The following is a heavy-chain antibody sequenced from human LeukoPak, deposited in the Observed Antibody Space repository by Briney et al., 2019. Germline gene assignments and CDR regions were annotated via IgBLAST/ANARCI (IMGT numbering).Heavy chain of an antibody. V-gene: IGHV3-30*02. Sequence: GGSLRLSCVASGFTFSYFGMHWVRQAPGKGLEWVAFIRYDGSNEYYAESVKGRFTISRDYSKNTLYLQMNSMGAEATAEYYCAKIEGKYQLANIPDSWGQGTLVTVSS. CDR3: AKIEGKYQLANIPDS. D-gene: IGHD2-2*01. CDR1: GFTFSYFG. J-gene: IGHJ4*02. CDR2: IRYDGSNE.